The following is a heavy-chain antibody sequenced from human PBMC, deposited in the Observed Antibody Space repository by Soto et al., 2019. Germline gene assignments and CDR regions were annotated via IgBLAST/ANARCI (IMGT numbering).Heavy chain of an antibody. CDR3: ARGTYYFYMDV. J-gene: IGHJ6*03. CDR2: IYSRGNT. CDR1: AGSIGSGFYY. V-gene: IGHV4-31*02. Sequence: SDTLSLTWTVSAGSIGSGFYYWSWIRQHPGKGLEWIGYIYSRGNTYYNPSLKSRVTISLDTSDNQFSLTLSSVTAADTAVYYCARGTYYFYMDVWGKGTTVTVSS.